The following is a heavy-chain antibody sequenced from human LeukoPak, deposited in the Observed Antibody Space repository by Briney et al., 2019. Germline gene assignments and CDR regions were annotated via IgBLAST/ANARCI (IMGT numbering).Heavy chain of an antibody. CDR1: GGSISSYY. J-gene: IGHJ4*02. D-gene: IGHD3-22*01. CDR3: ARGGYDSSGYLDY. V-gene: IGHV4-59*12. CDR2: IYYSGST. Sequence: SETLSLTCTVSGGSISSYYWSWIRQPPGKGLEWIGYIYYSGSTNYNPSLKSRVTISVDRSKNQFSLKLSSVTAADTAVYYCARGGYDSSGYLDYWGQGTLVTVSS.